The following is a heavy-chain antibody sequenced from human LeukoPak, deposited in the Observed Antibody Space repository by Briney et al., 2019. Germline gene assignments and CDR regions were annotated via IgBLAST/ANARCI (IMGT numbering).Heavy chain of an antibody. Sequence: ASVKVSCKASGYTFTSYDINWVRQATGQGLEWMGWMNPNSVNSGYAQKFQGRVTMTRTNSIITTYMELRSLRSDDTSVYYCARYCCSTSCPRYYYYYMDVWGKGTTVTVSS. CDR3: ARYCCSTSCPRYYYYYMDV. CDR2: MNPNSVNS. D-gene: IGHD2-2*01. J-gene: IGHJ6*03. V-gene: IGHV1-8*01. CDR1: GYTFTSYD.